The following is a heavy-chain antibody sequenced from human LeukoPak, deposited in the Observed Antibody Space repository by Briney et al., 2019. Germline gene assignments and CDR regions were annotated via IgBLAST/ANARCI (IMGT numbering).Heavy chain of an antibody. Sequence: VASVKVSCKASGGTFSSYAISWVRQAPGQGLEWMGGIIPIFGTANYAQKFQGRVTITTDESTSTAYMELSSLRSEDTAVYYCARESSYYDFWSGYVGWGQGTLVTVSS. CDR1: GGTFSSYA. CDR3: ARESSYYDFWSGYVG. J-gene: IGHJ4*02. D-gene: IGHD3-3*01. CDR2: IIPIFGTA. V-gene: IGHV1-69*05.